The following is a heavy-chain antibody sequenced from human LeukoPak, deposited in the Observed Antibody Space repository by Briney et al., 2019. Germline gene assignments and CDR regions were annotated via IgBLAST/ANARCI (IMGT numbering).Heavy chain of an antibody. D-gene: IGHD3-16*01. CDR3: ARGRWVLREGPTGEKTFWFFDL. Sequence: KSSETLSLTCTVSGGSISSYYWSWIRQPPGRGLEWIAYFSYSGNTNYNPSLKSRVTMSVDTSKNQFSLKLSSVTAADTAVYYCARGRWVLREGPTGEKTFWFFDLWGRGTLVTVSS. V-gene: IGHV4-59*01. CDR1: GGSISSYY. CDR2: FSYSGNT. J-gene: IGHJ2*01.